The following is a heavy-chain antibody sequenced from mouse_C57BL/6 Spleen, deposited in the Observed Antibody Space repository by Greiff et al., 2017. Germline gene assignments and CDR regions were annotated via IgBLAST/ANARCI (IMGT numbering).Heavy chain of an antibody. Sequence: QVQLQQPGAELVMPGASVKLSCKASGYTFTSYWMHWVKQRPGQGLEWIGEIDPSDSYTNYNQKFKGKSTLTVDKSSSTAYMQLSSLTSEDSAVYYCARRDDYDVPYYFDYWGQGTTLTVSS. D-gene: IGHD2-4*01. V-gene: IGHV1-69*01. CDR3: ARRDDYDVPYYFDY. CDR2: IDPSDSYT. CDR1: GYTFTSYW. J-gene: IGHJ2*01.